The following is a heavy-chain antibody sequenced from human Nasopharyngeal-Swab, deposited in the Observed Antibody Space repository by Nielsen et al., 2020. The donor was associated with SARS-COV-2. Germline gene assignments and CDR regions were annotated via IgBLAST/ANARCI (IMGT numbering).Heavy chain of an antibody. CDR1: GFTFRSYA. CDR3: AKDRDSGDDSDDYYHYYGMDV. CDR2: ISGSDHTT. Sequence: GESLKISCAASGFTFRSYAISWVRQAPGKGLEWVSVISGSDHTTYYADSVKGRFTISRDNSKNTVNLQMHSLRVEDTAIYYCAKDRDSGDDSDDYYHYYGMDVWGQGTTVTVFS. V-gene: IGHV3-23*01. J-gene: IGHJ6*02. D-gene: IGHD5-12*01.